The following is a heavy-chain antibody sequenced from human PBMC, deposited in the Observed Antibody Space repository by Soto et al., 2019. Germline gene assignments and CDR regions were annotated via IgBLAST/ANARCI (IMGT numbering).Heavy chain of an antibody. J-gene: IGHJ4*02. Sequence: QLQLQESGPGLVKPSETLSLTCTVSGGSISSSSYYWGWIRQPPGKGLEWIGSIYYSGSTYYNPSLKSRVTISVDTSKNQFSLKLSSVTAADTAVYYCARHTPAISISDHWGQVTLVTVSS. CDR2: IYYSGST. CDR1: GGSISSSSYY. D-gene: IGHD2-15*01. CDR3: ARHTPAISISDH. V-gene: IGHV4-39*01.